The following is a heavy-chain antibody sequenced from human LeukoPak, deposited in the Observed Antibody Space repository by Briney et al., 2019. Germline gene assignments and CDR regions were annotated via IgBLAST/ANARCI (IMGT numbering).Heavy chain of an antibody. CDR3: TKALKD. J-gene: IGHJ4*02. Sequence: PGGSLRLSCAASGFTFSSYPMSWVRQAPGKGLEWVSRMSASGGSTNYADSVKGRFTISRDNSKNKVYLQLNSLRVEDTAIYYCTKALKDWGQGTLVTVSS. CDR2: MSASGGST. CDR1: GFTFSSYP. V-gene: IGHV3-23*01.